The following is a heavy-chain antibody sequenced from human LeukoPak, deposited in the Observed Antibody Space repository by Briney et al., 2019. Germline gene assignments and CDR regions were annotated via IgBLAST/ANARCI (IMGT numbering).Heavy chain of an antibody. Sequence: SVKVSCKASGYTFTGYYMHWVRQAPGQGLEWMGRIIPILGIANYAQKFQGRVTITADKSTSTAYMELSSLRSEDTAVYCCAGVTYYFDYWGQGTLVTVSS. J-gene: IGHJ4*02. CDR2: IIPILGIA. V-gene: IGHV1-69*02. CDR3: AGVTYYFDY. CDR1: GYTFTGYY. D-gene: IGHD3-16*01.